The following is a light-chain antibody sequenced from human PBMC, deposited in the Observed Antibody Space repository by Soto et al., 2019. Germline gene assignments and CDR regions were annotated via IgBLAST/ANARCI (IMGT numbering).Light chain of an antibody. Sequence: QSVLTQSASASGTPRQRVTISCSGGTSNIGTNAVYWFQLLPGTAPKLLIYYSNHRPSGISDRFSGSKSGTSASLAISGLRPEDEADYYCAAWDDRLRGYVFATGTKVTVL. CDR3: AAWDDRLRGYV. CDR1: TSNIGTNA. V-gene: IGLV1-47*01. CDR2: YSN. J-gene: IGLJ1*01.